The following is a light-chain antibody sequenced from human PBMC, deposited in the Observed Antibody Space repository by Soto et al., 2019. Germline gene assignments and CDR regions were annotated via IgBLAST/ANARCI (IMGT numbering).Light chain of an antibody. Sequence: EIVLTQSPGTLSLSPGERATLSCRASQSVSSSYLGWYQQKPGQAPRLLIYGTSSRATGNPDRFSGSASGTDFILTISRLEPEDFAVYYCQQYGSSPTFGQGTKVEI. CDR2: GTS. CDR3: QQYGSSPT. J-gene: IGKJ1*01. CDR1: QSVSSSY. V-gene: IGKV3-20*01.